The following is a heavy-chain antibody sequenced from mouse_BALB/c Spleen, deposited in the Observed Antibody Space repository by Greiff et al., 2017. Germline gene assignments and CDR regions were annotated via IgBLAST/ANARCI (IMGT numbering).Heavy chain of an antibody. V-gene: IGHV3-6*02. CDR1: GYSITSGYY. Sequence: EVQLQQSGPGLVKPSQSLSLTCSVTGYSITSGYYWNWIRQFPGNKLEWMGYISYDGSNNYNPSLKNRISITRDTSKNQFFLKLNSVTTEDTATYYCAPLLWYYFDYWGQGTTLTVSS. J-gene: IGHJ2*01. D-gene: IGHD2-10*01. CDR3: APLLWYYFDY. CDR2: ISYDGSN.